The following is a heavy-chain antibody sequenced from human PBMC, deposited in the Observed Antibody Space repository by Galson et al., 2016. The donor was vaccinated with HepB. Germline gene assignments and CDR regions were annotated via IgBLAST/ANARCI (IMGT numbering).Heavy chain of an antibody. D-gene: IGHD6-19*01. J-gene: IGHJ3*02. CDR1: EFTLRNYA. CDR3: AKINIGGYSSGCGGSFDI. Sequence: SLRLSCAASEFTLRNYAMNWVRLAPGKGLEWVSVIRGSDDSTFYAGSVRGRFTISRDDAKNTLYLQMNSLRAEDTAVSYCAKINIGGYSSGCGGSFDIWGQGTMVTVSS. CDR2: IRGSDDST. V-gene: IGHV3-23*01.